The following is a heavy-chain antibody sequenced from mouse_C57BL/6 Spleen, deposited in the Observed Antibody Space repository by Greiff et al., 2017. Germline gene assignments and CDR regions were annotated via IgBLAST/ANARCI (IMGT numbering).Heavy chain of an antibody. D-gene: IGHD1-1*01. CDR3: AYGRFDY. J-gene: IGHJ2*01. V-gene: IGHV1-50*01. CDR1: GYTFTSYW. Sequence: VQLQQPGAELVKPGDSVKLSCKASGYTFTSYWMQWVKQRPGQGLEWIGEIDPSDSYTNYNQKFKGKATLTVDTSSSTAYMQLSSLTSEDSAVYYCAYGRFDYWGQGTTLTVSS. CDR2: IDPSDSYT.